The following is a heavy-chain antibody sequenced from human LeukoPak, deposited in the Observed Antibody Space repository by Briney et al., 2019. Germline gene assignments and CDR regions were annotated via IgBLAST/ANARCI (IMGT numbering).Heavy chain of an antibody. CDR2: IYYSGST. V-gene: IGHV4-59*01. CDR3: ASSRGTPYYYYYGMDV. J-gene: IGHJ6*04. Sequence: PSETLSLTCTVSGGSISSYYWSWIRQPLGKGLEWIGYIYYSGSTNYNPSLKSRVTISVDTSKNQFSLKLSSVTAADTAVYYCASSRGTPYYYYYGMDVWGKGTTVTVSS. D-gene: IGHD1-7*01. CDR1: GGSISSYY.